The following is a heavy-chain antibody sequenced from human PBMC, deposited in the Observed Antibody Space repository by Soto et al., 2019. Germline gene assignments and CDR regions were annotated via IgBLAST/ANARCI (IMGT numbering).Heavy chain of an antibody. CDR3: ARVRLGELSLFRYFDY. D-gene: IGHD3-16*02. J-gene: IGHJ4*02. Sequence: PSETLSLTCAVYGGSFSGYYWSWIRQPPGKGLEWIGEINHSGSTNYNPSLKSRVTISVDTSKNQFSLKLSSVTAADTAVYYCARVRLGELSLFRYFDYWGQGTLVTVSS. V-gene: IGHV4-34*01. CDR1: GGSFSGYY. CDR2: INHSGST.